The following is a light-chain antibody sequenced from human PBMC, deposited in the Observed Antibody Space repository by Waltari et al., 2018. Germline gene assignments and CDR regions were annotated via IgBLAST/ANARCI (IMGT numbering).Light chain of an antibody. CDR3: QQYNNWPLSWT. Sequence: EIVMTQSPATLSASPGERATPSCRASQSVSSNLAWYQQKPGQAPRLLIYGASTRATGIPARFSGSGSGTEFTLTISSLQSEDFAVYYCQQYNNWPLSWTFGQGTKVEIK. J-gene: IGKJ1*01. CDR2: GAS. V-gene: IGKV3-15*01. CDR1: QSVSSN.